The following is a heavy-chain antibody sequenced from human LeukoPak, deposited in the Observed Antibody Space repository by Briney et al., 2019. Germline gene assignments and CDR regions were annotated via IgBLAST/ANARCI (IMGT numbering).Heavy chain of an antibody. Sequence: PSETRSLTCTVSGYSISSGYYWGWIRQPPGKGLEWIGSIYHSGSTYYNPSLKSRVSMSVETSKNQFSLKLSSVTAADTAVYYCARARREMVDYWGQGTLATVSP. V-gene: IGHV4-38-2*02. D-gene: IGHD5-24*01. J-gene: IGHJ4*02. CDR2: IYHSGST. CDR3: ARARREMVDY. CDR1: GYSISSGYY.